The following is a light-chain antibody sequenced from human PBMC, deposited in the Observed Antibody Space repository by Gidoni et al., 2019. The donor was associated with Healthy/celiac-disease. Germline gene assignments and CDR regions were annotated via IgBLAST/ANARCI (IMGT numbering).Light chain of an antibody. Sequence: EIVLTQYPGTLSLSPGESATLSCRASQIVNSSYLAWYQQKPGTAPRLRIYGASSRATGIPDRFSGSGSGTDFTLNISRLEPEDLAVYYCEQYGSSPYTFGQGTKLEIK. V-gene: IGKV3-20*01. CDR1: QIVNSSY. CDR3: EQYGSSPYT. CDR2: GAS. J-gene: IGKJ2*01.